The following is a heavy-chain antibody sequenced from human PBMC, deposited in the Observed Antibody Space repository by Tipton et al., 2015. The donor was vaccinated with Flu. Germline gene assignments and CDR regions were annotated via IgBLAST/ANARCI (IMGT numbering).Heavy chain of an antibody. CDR2: IKADGTEE. D-gene: IGHD1-26*01. Sequence: LSLTCSGSQFSDGGSWMSWVRQAPGKGLEFVANIKADGTEEHYVESVKGRFSISRDRAQNSLHLRMNSLRAEDTGVYYCLYSRTYYYAYWGQGTLVTVSP. V-gene: IGHV3-7*01. CDR3: LYSRTYYYAY. CDR1: QFSDGGSW. J-gene: IGHJ4*02.